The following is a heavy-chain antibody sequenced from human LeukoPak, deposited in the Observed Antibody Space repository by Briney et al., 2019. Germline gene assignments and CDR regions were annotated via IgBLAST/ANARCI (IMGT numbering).Heavy chain of an antibody. Sequence: ASETLSLTCNVSGGSISTYYWSWIRQPPGKGLEWIGEINHSGSTNYNPSLKSRVTISVDTSKNQFSLKLSSVTAADTAVYYCARNPPTAYYDYVWGRPRASNAFDIWGQGTMVTVSS. D-gene: IGHD3-16*01. J-gene: IGHJ3*02. CDR1: GGSISTYY. CDR2: INHSGST. CDR3: ARNPPTAYYDYVWGRPRASNAFDI. V-gene: IGHV4-34*01.